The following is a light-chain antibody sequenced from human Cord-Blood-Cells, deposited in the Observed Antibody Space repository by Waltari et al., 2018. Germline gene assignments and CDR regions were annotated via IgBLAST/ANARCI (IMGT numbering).Light chain of an antibody. Sequence: QSDLTQPRSVSGSPGQPATISCPGTSSDVDGYNHVSWYQQHPGKAPKLMIYDVSKRPSGVPDRFSGSKSGNTASLTISGLQAEDEADYYCCSYAGSYTYVFGTGTKVTVL. V-gene: IGLV2-11*01. CDR2: DVS. J-gene: IGLJ1*01. CDR3: CSYAGSYTYV. CDR1: SSDVDGYNH.